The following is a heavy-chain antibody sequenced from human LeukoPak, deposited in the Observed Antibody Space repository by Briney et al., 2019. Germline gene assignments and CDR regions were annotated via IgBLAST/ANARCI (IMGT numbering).Heavy chain of an antibody. Sequence: KASETLSLTCAVYGGSFSGYYWSWIRQPPGKGLEWIGEINHSGSTNYNPSLKSRVTISVDTSKNQFSLKLSSVTAADTAVYYCARGWGQGYGDYWGQGTLVTVSS. D-gene: IGHD5-18*01. CDR3: ARGWGQGYGDY. V-gene: IGHV4-34*01. CDR2: INHSGST. J-gene: IGHJ4*02. CDR1: GGSFSGYY.